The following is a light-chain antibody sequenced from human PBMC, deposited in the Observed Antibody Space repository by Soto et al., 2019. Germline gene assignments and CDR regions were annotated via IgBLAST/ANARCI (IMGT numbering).Light chain of an antibody. Sequence: DIQMTQSPSTLSASVGDRVTITCRASQSISSWLAWYQQKPGKAPKLLIYKASSLESGVPSRFSGSGSGTEFTLTISSLQLEDFATYYCQQSYSTPPTFGQGTKVDIK. CDR2: KAS. J-gene: IGKJ1*01. V-gene: IGKV1-5*03. CDR1: QSISSW. CDR3: QQSYSTPPT.